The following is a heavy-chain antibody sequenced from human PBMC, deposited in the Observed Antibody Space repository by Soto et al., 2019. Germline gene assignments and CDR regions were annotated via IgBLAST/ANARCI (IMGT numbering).Heavy chain of an antibody. CDR2: IFHSGST. J-gene: IGHJ6*02. V-gene: IGHV4-31*03. CDR3: ARESVRYFDRGSGMDV. CDR1: GGSISSGGYY. D-gene: IGHD3-9*01. Sequence: TSETLSLTCTVSGGSISSGGYYWTWIRQHPGKGLEWIGYIFHSGSTYYNPSPKSRVTISVDTSKNQFSLKLSSVTAADTAVYYCARESVRYFDRGSGMDVWGQGTTVTVSS.